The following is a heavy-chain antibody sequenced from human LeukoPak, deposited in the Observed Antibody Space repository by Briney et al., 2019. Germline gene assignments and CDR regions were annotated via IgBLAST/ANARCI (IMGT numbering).Heavy chain of an antibody. V-gene: IGHV1-8*01. CDR1: GYTFTSHD. CDR3: TRVPRESYSH. CDR2: INPNSGNT. J-gene: IGHJ4*02. Sequence: GASVKVPCKASGYTFTSHDINWVRQATGQGLEWVGYINPNSGNTGYAQKFQGRVTLTRDTSINTAYMELTSLRSEDTAVYYCTRVPRESYSHWGQGTLVTVSS. D-gene: IGHD1-26*01.